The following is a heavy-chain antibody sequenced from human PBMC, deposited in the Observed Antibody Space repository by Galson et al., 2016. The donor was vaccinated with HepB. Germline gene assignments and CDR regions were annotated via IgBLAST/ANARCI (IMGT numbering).Heavy chain of an antibody. Sequence: SLRLSCAASGFTFSSYAMSWVRQAPGKGLEWVSAISSSGGSTYYADSVKGRFTISRDNSKNTLYLQMNSLRAEDTAVYYCAKDSGIVVVVAAFNWFDPWGQGTLVTVSS. CDR2: ISSSGGST. V-gene: IGHV3-23*01. CDR3: AKDSGIVVVVAAFNWFDP. D-gene: IGHD2-15*01. CDR1: GFTFSSYA. J-gene: IGHJ5*02.